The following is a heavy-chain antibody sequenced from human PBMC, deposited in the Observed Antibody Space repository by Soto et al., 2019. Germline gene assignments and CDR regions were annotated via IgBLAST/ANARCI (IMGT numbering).Heavy chain of an antibody. CDR3: AKKIGVQLRSIHGMDV. Sequence: PGGSLRLSCAASGFTFSNYAMNWVRQAPGKGLEWVSATSGSGGLTFYADSVKGRFTISRDNSKDTLYLHMNSLRAEDTAVYYCAKKIGVQLRSIHGMDVWGQGTTVTVSS. V-gene: IGHV3-23*01. J-gene: IGHJ6*02. CDR1: GFTFSNYA. D-gene: IGHD3-3*01. CDR2: TSGSGGLT.